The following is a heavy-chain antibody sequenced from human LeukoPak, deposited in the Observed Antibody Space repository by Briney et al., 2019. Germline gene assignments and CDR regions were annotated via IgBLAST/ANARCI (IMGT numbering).Heavy chain of an antibody. Sequence: PSETLSLTCTVSGGSISSYYWSWIRQPPGKGLEWIGYIYYSGSTNYNPSLKSRVTISVDTSKNQFSLKLSSVTAADTAVYYCARSYGYSYGNFDYWGQGTLVTVSS. J-gene: IGHJ4*02. V-gene: IGHV4-59*01. CDR1: GGSISSYY. D-gene: IGHD5-18*01. CDR2: IYYSGST. CDR3: ARSYGYSYGNFDY.